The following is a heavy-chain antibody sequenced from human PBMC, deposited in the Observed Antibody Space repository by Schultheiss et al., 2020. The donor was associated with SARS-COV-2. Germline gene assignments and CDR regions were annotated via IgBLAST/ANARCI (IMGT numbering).Heavy chain of an antibody. CDR3: ARDGDYDILTYDY. D-gene: IGHD3-9*01. Sequence: ASVKVSCKASGYTFTGYYMHWVRQAPGQGLEWMGWINPNSGGTNYAQKFQGRVTMTRDTSISTAYMELRSLRSDDTAVYYCARDGDYDILTYDYWGQGTLVTVSS. CDR2: INPNSGGT. CDR1: GYTFTGYY. V-gene: IGHV1-2*02. J-gene: IGHJ4*02.